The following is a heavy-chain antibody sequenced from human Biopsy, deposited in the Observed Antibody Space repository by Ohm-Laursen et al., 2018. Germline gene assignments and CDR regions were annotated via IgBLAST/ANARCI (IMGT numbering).Heavy chain of an antibody. Sequence: SETLSLTCSVSGGSLNNHYWSWIRQSPGKGLEWLAYIYSSGRTNYNPSLKSRIIVSVDTSKNQLSLKVTSVTATDTAMYYCARHDRSGYRGLDYWGQGALVTVSA. CDR3: ARHDRSGYRGLDY. CDR2: IYSSGRT. V-gene: IGHV4-4*08. J-gene: IGHJ4*02. D-gene: IGHD3-22*01. CDR1: GGSLNNHY.